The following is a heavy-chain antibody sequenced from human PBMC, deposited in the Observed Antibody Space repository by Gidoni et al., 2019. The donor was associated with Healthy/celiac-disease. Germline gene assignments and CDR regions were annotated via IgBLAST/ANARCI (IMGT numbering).Heavy chain of an antibody. J-gene: IGHJ4*02. D-gene: IGHD1-26*01. V-gene: IGHV3-7*05. Sequence: EVQMVESGGGLVQPRGSLRLSCAASGFTFSSYGMSWVRQAPGKGLEWVANIKQDGSEKYYVDSVKGRFTMSRDNAKNSLYLQMNSLRAEDTAVYYCARDSESGSYYLESGYWGQGTLVTVSS. CDR1: GFTFSSYG. CDR3: ARDSESGSYYLESGY. CDR2: IKQDGSEK.